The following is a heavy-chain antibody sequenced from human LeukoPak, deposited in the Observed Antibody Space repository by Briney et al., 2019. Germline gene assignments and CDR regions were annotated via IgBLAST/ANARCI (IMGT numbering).Heavy chain of an antibody. CDR1: GLSFSSYA. D-gene: IGHD2/OR15-2a*01. V-gene: IGHV3-23*01. CDR3: AKVDFYYYYYMDV. J-gene: IGHJ6*03. Sequence: GSLRLSCAASGLSFSSYAMTWVRQAPGKGLEWVSFIRSGGDYTYYADSVRGRFTISRDNSGNTLYLQTNSLRAEDTAVYYCAKVDFYYYYYMDVWGKGTTVTVSS. CDR2: IRSGGDYT.